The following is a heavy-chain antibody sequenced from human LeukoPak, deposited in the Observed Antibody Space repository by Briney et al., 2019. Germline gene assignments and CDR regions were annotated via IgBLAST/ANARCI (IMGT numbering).Heavy chain of an antibody. CDR1: GFTFSSYA. J-gene: IGHJ4*02. V-gene: IGHV3-23*01. Sequence: GGSLRLSCAASGFTFSSYAMSWVRQAPGKGLEWVSAISGSGGSTYYADSVKGRFTISRDNAKNSLYLQMNSLRAEDTALYYCAKDSGYSYGYGDFDYWGQGTLVTVSS. D-gene: IGHD5-18*01. CDR3: AKDSGYSYGYGDFDY. CDR2: ISGSGGST.